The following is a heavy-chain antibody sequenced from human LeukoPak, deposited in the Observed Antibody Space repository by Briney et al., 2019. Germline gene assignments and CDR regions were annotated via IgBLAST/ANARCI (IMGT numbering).Heavy chain of an antibody. J-gene: IGHJ4*02. CDR2: ISSSGSTI. CDR3: ASLGYCSGGSCKYFDY. D-gene: IGHD2-15*01. CDR1: GFTFSSYE. V-gene: IGHV3-48*03. Sequence: LPGGSLRLSCAASGFTFSSYEMNWVRQAPGKGPEWVSYISSSGSTIYYADSVKGRFTISRDNAKNSLYLQMNSLRAEDTAVYYCASLGYCSGGSCKYFDYWGQGTLVTVSS.